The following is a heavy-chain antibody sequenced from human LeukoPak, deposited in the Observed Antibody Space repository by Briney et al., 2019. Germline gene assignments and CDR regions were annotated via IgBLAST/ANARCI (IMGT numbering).Heavy chain of an antibody. CDR2: ISSSSSTI. J-gene: IGHJ6*03. D-gene: IGHD2-2*02. V-gene: IGHV3-48*04. Sequence: GGSLRLSCAASGFTFSSYSMNWVRQAPGKGLEWVSYISSSSSTIYYADSVKGRFTISRDNAKNSLYLQMNSLRAEDTAVYYCARRGDCSSTSCYRSYYYYYYMDVWGKGTTVTVSS. CDR3: ARRGDCSSTSCYRSYYYYYYMDV. CDR1: GFTFSSYS.